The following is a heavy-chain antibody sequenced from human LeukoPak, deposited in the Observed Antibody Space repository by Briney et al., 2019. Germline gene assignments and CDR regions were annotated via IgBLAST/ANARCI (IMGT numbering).Heavy chain of an antibody. Sequence: GGSLRLSCAASRFTFSSYGMHWVRQAPGKGLEWVAVISYDGSNKYYADSVKGRFTISRDNSKNTLYLQMNSLRAEDTAVYYCAKDTPGSDYDFWSGYSMDVWGQGTTVTVSS. D-gene: IGHD3-3*01. CDR2: ISYDGSNK. V-gene: IGHV3-30*18. CDR3: AKDTPGSDYDFWSGYSMDV. J-gene: IGHJ6*02. CDR1: RFTFSSYG.